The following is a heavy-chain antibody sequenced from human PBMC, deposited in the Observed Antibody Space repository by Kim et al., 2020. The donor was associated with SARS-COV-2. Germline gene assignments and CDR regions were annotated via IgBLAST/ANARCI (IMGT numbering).Heavy chain of an antibody. V-gene: IGHV1-69*06. CDR2: IIPIFGTA. CDR1: GGTFSSYA. Sequence: SVKVSCKASGGTFSSYAISWVRQAPGQGLEWMGGIIPIFGTANYAQKFQGRVTITADKSTSTAYMELSSLRSEDTAVYYCARDSRYSGSSYYFCYWGQGTLVTVSS. CDR3: ARDSRYSGSSYYFCY. J-gene: IGHJ4*02. D-gene: IGHD1-26*01.